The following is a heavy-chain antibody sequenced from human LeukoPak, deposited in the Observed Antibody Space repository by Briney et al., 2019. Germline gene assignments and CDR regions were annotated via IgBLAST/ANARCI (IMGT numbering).Heavy chain of an antibody. CDR1: GGTFSSYA. J-gene: IGHJ4*02. CDR2: IIPIFGTA. V-gene: IGHV1-69*05. D-gene: IGHD3-22*01. CDR3: ARTPAFPDYYDSSGY. Sequence: SAKVSCKASGGTFSSYAISWVRQAPGQGPEWMGRIIPIFGTANYAQKFQGRVTITTDESTSTAYMELSSLRSEDTAVYYCARTPAFPDYYDSSGYWGQGTLVTVSS.